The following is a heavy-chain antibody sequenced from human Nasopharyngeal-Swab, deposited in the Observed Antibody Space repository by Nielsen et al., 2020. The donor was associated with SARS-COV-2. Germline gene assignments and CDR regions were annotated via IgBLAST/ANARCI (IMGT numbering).Heavy chain of an antibody. Sequence: SGPTLVKPTQTLTLTCTFSGFSLSTSGVGVGWIRQPPGKALEWLALIYRNDDKRYSPSLKSRLTITKDTSKNQVVLTMTNMDPVDTATYYCAHSIAVAGTLHAFDIWGQGTMVTVSS. CDR1: GFSLSTSGVG. J-gene: IGHJ3*02. V-gene: IGHV2-5*01. CDR2: IYRNDDK. D-gene: IGHD6-19*01. CDR3: AHSIAVAGTLHAFDI.